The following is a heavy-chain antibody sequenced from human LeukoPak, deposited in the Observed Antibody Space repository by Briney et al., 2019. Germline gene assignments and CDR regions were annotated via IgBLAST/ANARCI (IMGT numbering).Heavy chain of an antibody. V-gene: IGHV1-69*04. CDR1: GGTFSSYA. Sequence: SVKVSCKASGGTFSSYAISWVRQAPGQGLEWIGRIIPILGRANYAQKFQGRVTITADKSTSTAYMELSSLRSEDTAVYYCARDGPTVTTYYYYYGMDVWGQGTTVTVSS. D-gene: IGHD4-17*01. CDR2: IIPILGRA. CDR3: ARDGPTVTTYYYYYGMDV. J-gene: IGHJ6*02.